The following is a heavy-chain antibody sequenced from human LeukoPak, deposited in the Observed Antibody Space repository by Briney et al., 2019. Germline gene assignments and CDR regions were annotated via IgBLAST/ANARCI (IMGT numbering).Heavy chain of an antibody. CDR1: GGFVSGYY. CDR3: ARIHRYCSGGACYVLDN. Sequence: SETLSLTCVVSGGFVSGYYWGWIRQPPGRGLEWIGYVYYSGSTNYNPSFKSRITISVDTSRNQFSLQLSSVTAADTAVYYCARIHRYCSGGACYVLDNWGQGTLVAVSS. V-gene: IGHV4-59*02. CDR2: VYYSGST. D-gene: IGHD2-15*01. J-gene: IGHJ4*02.